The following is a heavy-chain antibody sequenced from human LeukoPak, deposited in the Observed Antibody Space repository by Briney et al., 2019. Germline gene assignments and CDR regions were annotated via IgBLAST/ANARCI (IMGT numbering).Heavy chain of an antibody. CDR2: MNPNSGNT. D-gene: IGHD1-20*01. CDR1: GGTFSSYA. Sequence: ASVKVSCKASGGTFSSYAISWVRQAPGQGLEWMGWMNPNSGNTGYAQKFQGRVTITRNTSISTAYMELSSLRSEDTAVYYCARTHKINWTAKQRHPGEYYFDYWGQGTLVTVSS. J-gene: IGHJ4*02. CDR3: ARTHKINWTAKQRHPGEYYFDY. V-gene: IGHV1-8*03.